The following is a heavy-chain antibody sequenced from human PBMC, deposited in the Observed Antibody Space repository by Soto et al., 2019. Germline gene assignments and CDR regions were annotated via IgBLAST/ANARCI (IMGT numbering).Heavy chain of an antibody. V-gene: IGHV3-74*01. CDR1: GFTFSSYW. CDR3: AGDPVAAGARGWFDP. J-gene: IGHJ5*02. CDR2: INSDGRST. Sequence: EVQLVESGGGLVQPGGSLRLSCVASGFTFSSYWMYWVRQAPGKGLVWVSRINSDGRSTSYADSVKGRFTISRDSAKDTLYLQMTSLRAEDTAVYYCAGDPVAAGARGWFDPWGQGTLVTVSS. D-gene: IGHD6-13*01.